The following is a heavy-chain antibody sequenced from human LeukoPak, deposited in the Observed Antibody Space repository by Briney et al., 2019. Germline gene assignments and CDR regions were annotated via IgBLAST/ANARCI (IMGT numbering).Heavy chain of an antibody. CDR2: INHSGST. CDR1: GGSLSGYY. CDR3: AGGYSSVRYYYGMDV. D-gene: IGHD6-19*01. V-gene: IGHV4-34*01. J-gene: IGHJ6*02. Sequence: PSETLSLTCAVYGGSLSGYYWSWIRQPPGKGLEWIGEINHSGSTNYNPSLKSRVTISVDTSKNQFSLKLSSVTAADTAVYYCAGGYSSVRYYYGMDVWGQGTTVTVSS.